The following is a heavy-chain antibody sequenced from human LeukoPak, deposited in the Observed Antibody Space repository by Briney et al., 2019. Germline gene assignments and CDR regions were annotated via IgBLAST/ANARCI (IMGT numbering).Heavy chain of an antibody. Sequence: SETLSLTCTVSGGSISSSSYYWGRLRQPPGKGLEWIGSIYYSGSTYYNPSLKSRVTISVDTSKNQFSLNLSSVTAADTAVYYCARLYYDSSGYYQICYFDYWGQGTLVTVSS. V-gene: IGHV4-39*01. CDR1: GGSISSSSYY. D-gene: IGHD3-22*01. CDR2: IYYSGST. CDR3: ARLYYDSSGYYQICYFDY. J-gene: IGHJ4*02.